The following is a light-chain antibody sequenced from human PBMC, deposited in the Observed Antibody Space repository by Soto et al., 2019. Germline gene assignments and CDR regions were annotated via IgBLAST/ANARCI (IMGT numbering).Light chain of an antibody. CDR3: TSYTSSSTLG. Sequence: QSALTQPASVSGSPGQSITISCTGTSSDVGDYNYVSWYQQHPGKAPKLLIYAVNNRPSGVSNRFSGSKSGNTASLTISGLQAEDEADYYCTSYTSSSTLGFGGGTKVTVL. CDR1: SSDVGDYNY. CDR2: AVN. V-gene: IGLV2-14*01. J-gene: IGLJ3*02.